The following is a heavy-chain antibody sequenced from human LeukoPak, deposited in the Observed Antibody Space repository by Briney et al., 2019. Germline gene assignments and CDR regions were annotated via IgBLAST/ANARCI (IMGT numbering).Heavy chain of an antibody. CDR1: GGSISSYY. Sequence: SETLSLTCTVSGGSISSYYGSWIRQPAGKGLEWIGRIHTSGSTNHNPSLTSRVTMSVDTSKNQFSLKLTSVTAADTAVYYCARETAELGRSFDYWGQGAQVTVSS. J-gene: IGHJ4*02. D-gene: IGHD6-6*01. CDR2: IHTSGST. V-gene: IGHV4-4*07. CDR3: ARETAELGRSFDY.